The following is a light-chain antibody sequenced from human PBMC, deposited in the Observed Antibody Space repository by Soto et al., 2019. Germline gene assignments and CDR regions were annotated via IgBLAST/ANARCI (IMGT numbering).Light chain of an antibody. J-gene: IGLJ1*01. CDR2: EVT. CDR1: RSDIGGYDF. Sequence: QSALTQPASVSGSPGQSITISCTGTRSDIGGYDFVSWYQQHPGKAPKLLIYEVTHRPSGVSARFSGSKSGNTASLTISGLQAADEADYFCKSYAGSNTYVFGSGTKLTVL. V-gene: IGLV2-14*01. CDR3: KSYAGSNTYV.